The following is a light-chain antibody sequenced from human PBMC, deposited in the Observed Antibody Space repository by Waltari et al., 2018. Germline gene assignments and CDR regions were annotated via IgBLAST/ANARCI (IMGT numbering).Light chain of an antibody. CDR3: LQRSRWPT. Sequence: DIVLTQSPGTLSLSPGERATLSCRASQNLNSYLAWYQQKPGQAPRLLIYHAVNRATGIPARFSGSGSGTDFTLTISSLEPEDSATYYCLQRSRWPTFGQGTKVEIK. CDR1: QNLNSY. J-gene: IGKJ1*01. V-gene: IGKV3-11*01. CDR2: HAV.